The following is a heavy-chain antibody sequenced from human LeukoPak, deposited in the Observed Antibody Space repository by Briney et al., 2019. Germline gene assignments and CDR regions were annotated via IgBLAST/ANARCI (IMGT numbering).Heavy chain of an antibody. CDR1: GFTFDDYA. J-gene: IGHJ3*02. Sequence: NPGGSLRLSCAASGFTFDDYAMHWVRQAPGKGLEWVSFISSSTSYISYADSVKGRFTISRDNAKSPLWLQMNSLRAEDTAVYYCARATNGRFDIWGQGTMVTVSS. CDR2: ISSSTSYI. CDR3: ARATNGRFDI. V-gene: IGHV3-21*01. D-gene: IGHD2-8*01.